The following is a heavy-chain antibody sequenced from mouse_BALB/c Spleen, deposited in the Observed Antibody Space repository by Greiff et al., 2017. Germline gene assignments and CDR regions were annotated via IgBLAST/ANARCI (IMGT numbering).Heavy chain of an antibody. Sequence: EVQLQQSGPELVKPGASVKISCKASGYTFTDYNMHWVKQSHGKSLGWIGYIYPYNGGTGYNQKFKSKATLTVDNSSSTAYMELRSLTSEDSAVYYCARWGYGNFFDYWGQGTTLTVSS. D-gene: IGHD2-1*01. J-gene: IGHJ2*01. CDR3: ARWGYGNFFDY. V-gene: IGHV1S29*02. CDR2: IYPYNGGT. CDR1: GYTFTDYN.